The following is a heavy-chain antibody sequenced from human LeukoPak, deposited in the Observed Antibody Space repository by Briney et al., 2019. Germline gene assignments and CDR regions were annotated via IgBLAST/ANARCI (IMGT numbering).Heavy chain of an antibody. Sequence: KPSETLSLTCTVSGGSISSSSYYWGWVRQPPGRGLEWIGYIYYSGSTNYNPSLKSRVTISVNTSKNQFSLKLSSVTAADTAVYYCARLTTGRFDPWGQGTMVTVSS. CDR3: ARLTTGRFDP. J-gene: IGHJ5*02. V-gene: IGHV4-61*05. D-gene: IGHD4-11*01. CDR2: IYYSGST. CDR1: GGSISSSSYY.